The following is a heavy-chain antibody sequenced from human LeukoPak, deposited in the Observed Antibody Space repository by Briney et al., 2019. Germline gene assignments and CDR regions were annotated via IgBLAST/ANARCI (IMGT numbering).Heavy chain of an antibody. D-gene: IGHD2-15*01. CDR1: GYTFTGYY. Sequence: ASVKVSCKASGYTFTGYYMHWVRQAPGQGLEWMGWINPNSGGTNYAQKFQGRVTMTRDTSISTAYMELSRLRSDDTAVYYCARDPSVVTAPPDYWGQGTLVTVSS. CDR3: ARDPSVVTAPPDY. CDR2: INPNSGGT. V-gene: IGHV1-2*02. J-gene: IGHJ4*02.